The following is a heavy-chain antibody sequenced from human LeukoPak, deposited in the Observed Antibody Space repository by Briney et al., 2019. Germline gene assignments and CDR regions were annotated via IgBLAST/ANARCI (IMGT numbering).Heavy chain of an antibody. V-gene: IGHV4-59*01. Sequence: SETLSLTCTVSGDSISSYYWSWIRQPPGQGLEWMGYINYSGNTNYNPSLKSRVTISVDTSKNQFSLRLTSVTAADTAVYYCAREGRQDYVYFDCWGQGTLVTVSS. CDR3: AREGRQDYVYFDC. J-gene: IGHJ4*02. CDR1: GDSISSYY. D-gene: IGHD4-17*01. CDR2: INYSGNT.